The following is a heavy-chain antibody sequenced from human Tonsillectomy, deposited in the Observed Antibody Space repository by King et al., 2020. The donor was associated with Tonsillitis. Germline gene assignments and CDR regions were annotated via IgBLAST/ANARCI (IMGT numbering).Heavy chain of an antibody. CDR1: GFTFDDYA. CDR3: AKERLRQIVDYYYYYGMDV. D-gene: IGHD5-12*01. CDR2: ISWNSGSI. Sequence: VQLVESGGGLVQPGRSLRLSCAASGFTFDDYAMHWVRQAPGKGLEWVSGISWNSGSIGYADSVKGRFTISRDNAKNSLYLQMNSLRAEDTALYYCAKERLRQIVDYYYYYGMDVWGQGTTVTVSS. V-gene: IGHV3-9*01. J-gene: IGHJ6*02.